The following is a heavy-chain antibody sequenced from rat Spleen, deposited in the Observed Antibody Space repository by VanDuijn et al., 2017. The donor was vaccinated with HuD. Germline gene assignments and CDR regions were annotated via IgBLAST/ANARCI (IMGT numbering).Heavy chain of an antibody. J-gene: IGHJ2*01. CDR2: FNKDSRTI. CDR3: ARERLGVNY. D-gene: IGHD4-5*01. Sequence: EVKLVESGGGLVQPGRSLKLSCAASGFNFNEYCLGWVRQAPGKGLEWFGEFNKDSRTINYTPSLKDKFTISRDNAQSTLYLQMSKLGSDDTAIYYCARERLGVNYWGQGVMVTVSS. CDR1: GFNFNEYC. V-gene: IGHV4-2*01.